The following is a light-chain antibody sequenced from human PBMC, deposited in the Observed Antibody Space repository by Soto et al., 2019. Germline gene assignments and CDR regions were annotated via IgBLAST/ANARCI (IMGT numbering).Light chain of an antibody. CDR2: DAS. Sequence: DIQMTQSPSTLSSSVGDRVTITCRVSQSISRGLAWYQQKPGKAPNVLIYDASTLESGVPSRFSGSGSGTEFTLTISSLQPEDFATYYCQHYSTVWAFGQGTKVDMK. J-gene: IGKJ1*01. V-gene: IGKV1-5*01. CDR3: QHYSTVWA. CDR1: QSISRG.